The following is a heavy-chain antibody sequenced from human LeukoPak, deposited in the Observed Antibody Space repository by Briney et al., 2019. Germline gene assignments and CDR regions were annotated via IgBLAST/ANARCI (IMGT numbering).Heavy chain of an antibody. CDR2: INHSGST. V-gene: IGHV4-34*01. Sequence: SETLSLTCAVYGGSFSGYYWSWIRQPPGKGLEWIGEINHSGSTNYNPSLKSRVTISVDTSKNQFSLKLSSVTAADTAVYYCARHMTTVTTGLDYWGQGTLVTVSS. CDR1: GGSFSGYY. J-gene: IGHJ4*02. D-gene: IGHD4-11*01. CDR3: ARHMTTVTTGLDY.